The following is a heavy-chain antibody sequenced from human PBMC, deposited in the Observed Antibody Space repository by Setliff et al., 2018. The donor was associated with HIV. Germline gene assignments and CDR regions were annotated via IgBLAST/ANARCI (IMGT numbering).Heavy chain of an antibody. CDR1: GGSFSGYY. D-gene: IGHD1-7*01. J-gene: IGHJ4*02. V-gene: IGHV4-34*01. CDR3: ARWRDNWNSGFDY. Sequence: SETLSLTCAVYGGSFSGYYWSWIRQPPGKGLEWIGEINHSGSTNYNPSLKSRVTISVDTSKKQFSLKLSSVTAADTAVYCCARWRDNWNSGFDYWGQGTLVTVSS. CDR2: INHSGST.